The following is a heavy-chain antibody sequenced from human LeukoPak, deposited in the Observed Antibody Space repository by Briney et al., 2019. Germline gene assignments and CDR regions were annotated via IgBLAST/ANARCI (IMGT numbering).Heavy chain of an antibody. CDR3: ARAFYYGSGSHSIDY. Sequence: GASVKVSCKASGYTFTSYGISWVRQAPGQGLEWMGWINPNSGGTNYAQKFQGRVTMTRDTSISTAYMELSRLRSDDTAVYYCARAFYYGSGSHSIDYWGQGTLVTVSS. D-gene: IGHD3-10*01. J-gene: IGHJ4*02. CDR1: GYTFTSYG. V-gene: IGHV1-2*02. CDR2: INPNSGGT.